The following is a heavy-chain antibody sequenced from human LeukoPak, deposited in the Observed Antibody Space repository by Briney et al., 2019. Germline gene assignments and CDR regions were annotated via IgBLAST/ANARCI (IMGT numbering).Heavy chain of an antibody. CDR3: ARIRSGSYSMDY. V-gene: IGHV2-70*11. J-gene: IGHJ4*02. CDR1: GFSLSTSSMC. CDR2: IDWDDDK. D-gene: IGHD1-26*01. Sequence: SGLTLVNPTQTLTLTCTFSGFSLSTSSMCVGWIRQPPAKAREWLARIDWDDDKYYSSSLKTRLTISKDTSKNQVVLTMTNMDPVDTATYYCARIRSGSYSMDYWGQGTLVIVSS.